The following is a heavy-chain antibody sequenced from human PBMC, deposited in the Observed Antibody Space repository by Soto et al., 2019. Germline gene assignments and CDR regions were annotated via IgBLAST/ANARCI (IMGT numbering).Heavy chain of an antibody. CDR1: GYTFTGYY. CDR2: INPNSGGT. D-gene: IGHD1-1*01. V-gene: IGHV1-2*04. J-gene: IGHJ3*02. CDR3: ARAQTGTTWSDAFDI. Sequence: ASVKVSCKASGYTFTGYYMHWVRQAPGQGLEWMGWINPNSGGTNYAQKFQGWVTMTRDTSISTAYMELSRLRSDDTAVYYCARAQTGTTWSDAFDIWGQGTMVTVSS.